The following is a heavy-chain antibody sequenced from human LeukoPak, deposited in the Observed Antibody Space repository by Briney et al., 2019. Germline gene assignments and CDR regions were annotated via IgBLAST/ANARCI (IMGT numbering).Heavy chain of an antibody. Sequence: GGSLRLSCAASGFTFSSYAMNWVRQAPGKGLEWVSYISSSSSPIYYADSVKGRFTISRDNAKNSLYLQMNSLRDEDTAVYYCARDWYVSSLSGDYWGQGALVTVSS. CDR3: ARDWYVSSLSGDY. CDR2: ISSSSSPI. J-gene: IGHJ4*02. CDR1: GFTFSSYA. D-gene: IGHD6-13*01. V-gene: IGHV3-48*02.